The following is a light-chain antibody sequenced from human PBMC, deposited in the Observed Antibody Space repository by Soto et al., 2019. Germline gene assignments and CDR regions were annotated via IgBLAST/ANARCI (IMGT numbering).Light chain of an antibody. V-gene: IGKV3-15*01. CDR1: QSVSSN. CDR2: GAS. CDR3: QQYHNWYT. Sequence: EIVMTQSPATLSVSPGERATLSCRASQSVSSNLAWYQQRPGQAPRLLIYGASTRATGIPARFSGSGSGTEFTLTISSLQCEDFAVYYCQQYHNWYTFGQGTKLEIK. J-gene: IGKJ2*01.